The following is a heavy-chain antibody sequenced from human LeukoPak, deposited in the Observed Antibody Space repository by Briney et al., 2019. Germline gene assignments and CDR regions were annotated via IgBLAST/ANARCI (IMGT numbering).Heavy chain of an antibody. Sequence: SETLSLTCAVYGGSFSGYYWSWIRQPPGKGLEWIGEINHSGSTNYNPSLKSRVTISVDTSKNQFSLKLSSVTAADTAVYYCARHIAIAGLRGFDYWGQGTLVTVSS. J-gene: IGHJ4*02. CDR3: ARHIAIAGLRGFDY. CDR2: INHSGST. V-gene: IGHV4-34*01. D-gene: IGHD6-19*01. CDR1: GGSFSGYY.